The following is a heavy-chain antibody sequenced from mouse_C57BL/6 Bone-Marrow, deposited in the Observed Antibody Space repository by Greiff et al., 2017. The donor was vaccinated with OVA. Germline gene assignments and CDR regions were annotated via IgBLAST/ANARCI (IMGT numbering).Heavy chain of an antibody. Sequence: VQLQQPGAELVRPGTSVKLSCKASGYTFTSYWMHWVKQRPGQGLEWIGVIDPSDSYTNYNQKFKGKATLTVDTSSSTAYMQLSSLTSGDSAVYYCARRGYYGWGQGTSVTVSS. CDR2: IDPSDSYT. CDR1: GYTFTSYW. V-gene: IGHV1-59*01. J-gene: IGHJ4*01. CDR3: ARRGYYG. D-gene: IGHD2-1*01.